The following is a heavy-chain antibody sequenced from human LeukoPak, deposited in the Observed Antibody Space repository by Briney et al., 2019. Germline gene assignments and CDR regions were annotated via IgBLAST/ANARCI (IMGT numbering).Heavy chain of an antibody. J-gene: IGHJ4*02. CDR1: GFTFTTYG. Sequence: GGTLRLSCSASGFTFTTYGMNWVRQAPGKGLKWVSGIGGSGIRTYYADSVKGRFTISRDNSRNTVYLQMKSLRTEDTAVYYCARSPEYSSSSLFDYWGQGTLVTVSS. CDR3: ARSPEYSSSSLFDY. CDR2: IGGSGIRT. D-gene: IGHD6-6*01. V-gene: IGHV3-23*01.